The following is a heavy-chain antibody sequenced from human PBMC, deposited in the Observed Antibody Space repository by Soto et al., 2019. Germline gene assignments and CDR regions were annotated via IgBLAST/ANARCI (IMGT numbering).Heavy chain of an antibody. D-gene: IGHD6-13*01. J-gene: IGHJ5*02. Sequence: QVQLVQSGAEVKKPGSSVKVSCKASRGTFSRYAISWVRQAPGQGLEWMGGIIPLYGTTNYAQKFQGRVTINADESTRIAYLELSSLRSEDTAIYYCATEGDAGIAAAGTAWFDRWGQGSLVTVSS. CDR3: ATEGDAGIAAAGTAWFDR. CDR1: RGTFSRYA. V-gene: IGHV1-69*12. CDR2: IIPLYGTT.